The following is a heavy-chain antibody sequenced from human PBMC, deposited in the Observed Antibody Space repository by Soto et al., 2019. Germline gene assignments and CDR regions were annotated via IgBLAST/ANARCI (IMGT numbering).Heavy chain of an antibody. CDR2: ILVDGRT. CDR1: GFTFSSYL. V-gene: IGHV3-23*01. CDR3: AKATATGGGAFDI. D-gene: IGHD2-8*02. Sequence: QPGGSLRLSCAASGFTFSSYLMSWVRQAPGKGLEWVSTILVDGRTFYVDSVKGRFTISRDNSKNTVYLQMNSLTAGDTALYYCAKATATGGGAFDICGQGTLVTVSS. J-gene: IGHJ3*02.